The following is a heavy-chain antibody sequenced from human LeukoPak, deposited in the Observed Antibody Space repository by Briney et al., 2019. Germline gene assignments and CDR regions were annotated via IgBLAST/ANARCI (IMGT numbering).Heavy chain of an antibody. CDR3: ARRDEYGDDAFDY. D-gene: IGHD4-17*01. V-gene: IGHV4-39*01. Sequence: SETLSLTCTVSGGSISSSSYYWGWIRQPPGKGLEWLGSIYYSGSTYYNPSLKSRVTISVDTSKNQFSLKLSSVTAADTAVYYCARRDEYGDDAFDYWGQGTLVTVSS. CDR1: GGSISSSSYY. CDR2: IYYSGST. J-gene: IGHJ4*02.